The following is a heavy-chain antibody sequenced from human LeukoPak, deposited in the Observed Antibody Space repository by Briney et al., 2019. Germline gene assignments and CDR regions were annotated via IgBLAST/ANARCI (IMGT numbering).Heavy chain of an antibody. J-gene: IGHJ4*02. CDR1: GGSVSDYY. CDR2: LYYTGST. Sequence: SETLSLTCTVSGGSVSDYYWSWIRQSPGKGLEWIGYLYYTGSTSYNPSLKSRVTISADTSKNQFSLKLNSVTAADTAVYYCATRKLGDDYWGQGTLVTVSS. V-gene: IGHV4-59*02. D-gene: IGHD7-27*01. CDR3: ATRKLGDDY.